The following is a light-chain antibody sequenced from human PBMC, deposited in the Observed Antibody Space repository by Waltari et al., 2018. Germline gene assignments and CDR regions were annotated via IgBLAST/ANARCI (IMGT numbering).Light chain of an antibody. CDR3: QTGGHGTWV. CDR2: VKSDGSH. Sequence: QLVLTQSPSASASLGASVKLTCTLSSGHSTNIIAWLQQQPEKGPRFLMNVKSDGSHNKGVGIPDRFSGSSSGAERDLTISSLQSEDEADYYCQTGGHGTWVFGGGTRLTVL. CDR1: SGHSTNI. V-gene: IGLV4-69*01. J-gene: IGLJ3*02.